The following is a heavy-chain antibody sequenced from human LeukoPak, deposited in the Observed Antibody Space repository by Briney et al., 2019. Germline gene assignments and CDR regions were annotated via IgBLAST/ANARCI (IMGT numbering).Heavy chain of an antibody. D-gene: IGHD6-19*01. V-gene: IGHV3-43D*04. CDR2: ISWDGGST. CDR3: AKDINGIALGYFQH. J-gene: IGHJ1*01. Sequence: GRSLRLSCAASGFTFDDYAMHWVRQAPGKGLEWVSLISWDGGSTYYADSVKGRFTISRDNSKNSLYLQMNSLRAEDTALYYCAKDINGIALGYFQHWGQGTLVTVSS. CDR1: GFTFDDYA.